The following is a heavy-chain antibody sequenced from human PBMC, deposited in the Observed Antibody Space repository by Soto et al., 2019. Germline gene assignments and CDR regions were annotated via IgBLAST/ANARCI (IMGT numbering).Heavy chain of an antibody. CDR2: IYYSGST. J-gene: IGHJ5*02. Sequence: SETLSLTCPLSGRSISRGCYYWSWIRQHPGKGLEWIGYIYYSGSTYYNPSLKSRVTISVDTSKNQFSLKLSSVTAADTAVYYCARGRSTMNWFDPWGQGTLVTVSS. D-gene: IGHD3-10*01. CDR3: ARGRSTMNWFDP. V-gene: IGHV4-31*03. CDR1: GRSISRGCYY.